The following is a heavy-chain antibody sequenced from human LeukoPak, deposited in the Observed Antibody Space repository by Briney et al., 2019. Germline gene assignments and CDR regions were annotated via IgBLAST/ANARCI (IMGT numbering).Heavy chain of an antibody. CDR2: MSPNSGNT. D-gene: IGHD3-22*01. V-gene: IGHV1-8*02. CDR3: ARGDSSGYYWGEGVWFGP. CDR1: GYTFTSYG. Sequence: ASVKVSCKASGYTFTSYGISWVRQAPGQGLEWMGWMSPNSGNTGYAQKFQGRVTMTRNTSISTAYMELSSLRSEDTAVYYCARGDSSGYYWGEGVWFGPWGQGTLVTVSS. J-gene: IGHJ5*02.